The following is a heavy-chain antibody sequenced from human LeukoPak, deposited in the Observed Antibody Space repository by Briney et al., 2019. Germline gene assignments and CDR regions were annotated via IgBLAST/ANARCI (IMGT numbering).Heavy chain of an antibody. V-gene: IGHV1-18*01. CDR2: ISAYNGNT. CDR3: ARGGLGYCSGGSCPTSWFDP. J-gene: IGHJ5*02. Sequence: GASVKVSCKASGYTFISYGISWVRQAPGQGLEWIGWISAYNGNTNYVQKLQGRVTMTRDTSTSTAYMELRSLRSDDTAVYYCARGGLGYCSGGSCPTSWFDPWGQGTLVIVSS. CDR1: GYTFISYG. D-gene: IGHD2-15*01.